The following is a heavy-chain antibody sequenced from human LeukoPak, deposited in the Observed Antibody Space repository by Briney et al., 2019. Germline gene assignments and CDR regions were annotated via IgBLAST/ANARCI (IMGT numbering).Heavy chain of an antibody. V-gene: IGHV1-2*02. D-gene: IGHD5-18*01. CDR2: INPNSGGT. CDR3: ARGPLRLDTAMVSGLGDY. J-gene: IGHJ4*02. Sequence: GASVKVSCKASGYTFTGYYMHWVRQAPGQGLEWMGWINPNSGGTNYAQKFQGRVTMTRDTSISTAYMELSRLRSDDTAVYYCARGPLRLDTAMVSGLGDYWGQGTLVTVSS. CDR1: GYTFTGYY.